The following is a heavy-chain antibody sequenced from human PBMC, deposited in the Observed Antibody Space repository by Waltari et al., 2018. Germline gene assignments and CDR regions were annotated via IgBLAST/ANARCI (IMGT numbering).Heavy chain of an antibody. Sequence: QVQLQQWGAGLLKPSETLSLTCAVYGGSFSGYSWSWIRQPPGKGLEWIGEINHSGSTNYNPSLKSRVTISVDTSKNQFSLKLSSVTAADTAVYYCARDLLMVRGVIANYYYYGMDVWGQGTTVTVSS. CDR1: GGSFSGYS. V-gene: IGHV4-34*01. CDR3: ARDLLMVRGVIANYYYYGMDV. J-gene: IGHJ6*02. CDR2: INHSGST. D-gene: IGHD3-10*01.